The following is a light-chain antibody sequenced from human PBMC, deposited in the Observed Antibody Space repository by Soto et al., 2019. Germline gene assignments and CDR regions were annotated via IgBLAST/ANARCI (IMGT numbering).Light chain of an antibody. CDR1: NIGSRS. CDR2: DDA. J-gene: IGLJ1*01. Sequence: SYELTQPPSVSVAPGQTARISCGGNNIGSRSVHWYQQKPGQAPVVVVYDDADRPSGIPERFTGSNSGNTATLTISRVEVGDEADYYCQVWDSTNEHPVFGAGTKVTVL. CDR3: QVWDSTNEHPV. V-gene: IGLV3-21*02.